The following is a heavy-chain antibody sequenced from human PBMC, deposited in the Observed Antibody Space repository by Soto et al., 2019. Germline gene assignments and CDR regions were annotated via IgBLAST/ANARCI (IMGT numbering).Heavy chain of an antibody. Sequence: QVQLVESGGGLVKPGGSLRLSCAASGFTFSDSYMSWIRQAPGKGLEWVSYISSSGSTIYYADSVKGRFTISRDNAKNSLYLQMNSMRAEDTAVYYCARDRTSDSLRGSYRYRSYYYYMDVWGKGTSVTVSS. V-gene: IGHV3-11*01. CDR2: ISSSGSTI. CDR1: GFTFSDSY. J-gene: IGHJ6*03. CDR3: ARDRTSDSLRGSYRYRSYYYYMDV. D-gene: IGHD3-16*02.